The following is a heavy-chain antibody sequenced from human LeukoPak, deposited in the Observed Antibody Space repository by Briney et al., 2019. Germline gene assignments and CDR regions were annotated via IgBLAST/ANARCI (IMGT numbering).Heavy chain of an antibody. V-gene: IGHV4-30-2*01. CDR2: IYHSGST. Sequence: PSETLSLTCTVSGGSISSGGYYWSWIRQPPGKGLEWIGYIYHSGSTNYNPSLKSRVTISVDTSKNQFSLKLSSVTAADTAVYYCAREVCSSTSCYTGNWFDPWGQGTLVTVSS. J-gene: IGHJ5*02. CDR1: GGSISSGGYY. CDR3: AREVCSSTSCYTGNWFDP. D-gene: IGHD2-2*02.